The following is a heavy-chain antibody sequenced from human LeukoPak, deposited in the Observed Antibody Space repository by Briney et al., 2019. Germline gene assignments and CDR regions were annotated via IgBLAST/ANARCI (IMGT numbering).Heavy chain of an antibody. Sequence: GGSLRLSCAASGFTFSSYWMHCVRNAPGKGLEWVSAISGSGCTTLYADSVKGRFTISRDNSKSTLYLQMNSLRAEDTAVYYCAKDQGIQLWLKYFQHWGQGTLVTVSS. V-gene: IGHV3-23*01. J-gene: IGHJ1*01. CDR2: ISGSGCTT. CDR3: AKDQGIQLWLKYFQH. CDR1: GFTFSSYW. D-gene: IGHD5-18*01.